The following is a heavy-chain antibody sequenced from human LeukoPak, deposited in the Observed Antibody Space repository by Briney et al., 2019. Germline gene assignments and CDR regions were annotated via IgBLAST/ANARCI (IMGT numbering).Heavy chain of an antibody. CDR1: GYSFTNYW. CDR2: INPGDSDA. CDR3: ARAWNFDY. V-gene: IGHV5-51*03. D-gene: IGHD1-1*01. J-gene: IGHJ4*02. Sequence: GESPQISCKGSGYSFTNYWIGWVRQMPGKGLEWMGIINPGDSDARFSPSFQGQVTISADKSISTAYLQWSSLKASDTAIYYCARAWNFDYWGQGTLITVSS.